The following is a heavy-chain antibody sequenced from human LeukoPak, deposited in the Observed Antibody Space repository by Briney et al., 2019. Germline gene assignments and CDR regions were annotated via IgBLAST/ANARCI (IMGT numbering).Heavy chain of an antibody. CDR2: ISSSGSSI. CDR1: GFTFSDYY. V-gene: IGHV3-11*01. J-gene: IGHJ4*02. CDR3: ARPSSWSVPDY. D-gene: IGHD6-13*01. Sequence: GGSLRLSCAASGFTFSDYYMSWIRQAPGKGLEWASYISSSGSSIYYADSVKGRFTISRDNAKNSLYLQMNSLRAEDTAVYYCARPSSWSVPDYWGQGTLVTVSS.